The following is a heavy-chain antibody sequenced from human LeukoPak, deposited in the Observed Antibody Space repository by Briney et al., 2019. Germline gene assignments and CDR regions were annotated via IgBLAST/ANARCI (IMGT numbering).Heavy chain of an antibody. CDR2: ISWNSGSI. J-gene: IGHJ4*02. CDR3: AKDTGYYYGSGSPFDY. V-gene: IGHV3-9*01. D-gene: IGHD3-10*01. CDR1: GFTFDDYA. Sequence: PGRSLRLSCAASGFTFDDYAMHWVRQAPGKGLEWVSGISWNSGSIGYADSVKGRFTISRDNAKNSLYLQMNSLRAEDTALYYCAKDTGYYYGSGSPFDYWGQGTLVTVSS.